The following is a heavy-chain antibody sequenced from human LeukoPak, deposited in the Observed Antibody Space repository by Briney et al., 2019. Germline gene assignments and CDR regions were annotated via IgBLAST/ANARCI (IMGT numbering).Heavy chain of an antibody. CDR3: ATPDQFYDPLDY. CDR1: GYTFTSYY. V-gene: IGHV1-46*01. J-gene: IGHJ4*02. CDR2: INPSGGST. D-gene: IGHD3-3*01. Sequence: GASVKVSCKASGYTFTSYYMHWVRQAPGQGLEWMGIINPSGGSTSYAQKFQGRVTMTRDTSTSTVYMELSSLRSEDTAVYYCATPDQFYDPLDYWGQGTLVTVSS.